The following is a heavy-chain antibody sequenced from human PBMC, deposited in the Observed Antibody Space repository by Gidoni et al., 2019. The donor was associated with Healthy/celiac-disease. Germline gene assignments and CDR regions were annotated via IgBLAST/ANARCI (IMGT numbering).Heavy chain of an antibody. CDR1: GYTFTSYA. CDR3: ARDPAGERELDY. J-gene: IGHJ4*02. CDR2: INAGNGNT. Sequence: QSGAEVKKPGASVKVSCKASGYTFTSYAMHWVRQAPGQRLEWMGWINAGNGNTKYSQKFQGRVTITRDTSASTAYMELSSLRSEDTAVYYCARDPAGERELDYWGQGTLVTVSS. D-gene: IGHD1-1*01. V-gene: IGHV1-3*01.